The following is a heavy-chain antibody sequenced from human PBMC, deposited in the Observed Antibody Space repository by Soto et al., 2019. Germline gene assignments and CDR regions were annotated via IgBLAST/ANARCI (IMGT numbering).Heavy chain of an antibody. CDR2: ISGDGGST. CDR1: GFTFSSYA. J-gene: IGHJ4*02. D-gene: IGHD2-2*01. CDR3: VPREDY. V-gene: IGHV3-23*01. Sequence: GGSLRLSCAASGFTFSSYAMSWVRQAPGKGLEWVSAISGDGGSTTYADSVKGRFTISRDNAKNTLYLQMHSLRAEDTAVYYCVPREDYWGQGTLVTVSS.